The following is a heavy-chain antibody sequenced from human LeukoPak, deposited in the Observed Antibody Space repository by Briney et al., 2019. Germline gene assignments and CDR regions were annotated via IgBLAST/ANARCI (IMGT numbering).Heavy chain of an antibody. CDR3: ARQTGSYPYY. CDR2: IYYSGST. Sequence: SETLSLTCTVSGGSISSSSYYWGWIRQPPGKGLEWIGSIYYSGSTYYNPSLKSRVTISVDTSKNQFSLKLSSVTAADTAAYYCARQTGSYPYYWGQGTLVTVSS. V-gene: IGHV4-39*01. J-gene: IGHJ4*02. CDR1: GGSISSSSYY. D-gene: IGHD3-16*01.